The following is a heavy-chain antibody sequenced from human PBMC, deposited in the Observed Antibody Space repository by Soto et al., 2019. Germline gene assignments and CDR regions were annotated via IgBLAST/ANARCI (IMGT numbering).Heavy chain of an antibody. V-gene: IGHV3-49*03. J-gene: IGHJ4*02. Sequence: GGTLRLSCTASGFTFGDYAMSWFRQAPGTGLEWVGFIRSKAYGGTTEYAASVKGRFTISRDDSKSIAYLQMNSLKTEDTAVYYCTRSPTSSGSYYGSDYYFDYWGQGSLVTVSS. D-gene: IGHD1-26*01. CDR1: GFTFGDYA. CDR2: IRSKAYGGTT. CDR3: TRSPTSSGSYYGSDYYFDY.